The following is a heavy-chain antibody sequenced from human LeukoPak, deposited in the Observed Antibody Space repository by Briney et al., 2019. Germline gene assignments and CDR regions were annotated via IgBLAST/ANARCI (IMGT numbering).Heavy chain of an antibody. D-gene: IGHD6-6*01. CDR2: ISYDGSNK. V-gene: IGHV3-30*18. CDR3: AKDRAARPNLIGNFDY. Sequence: GGSLRLSCAASGFTFSSYWMHWVRQAPGKGLEWVAVISYDGSNKYYADSVKGRFTISRDNSKNTLYLQMNSLRAEDTAVYYCAKDRAARPNLIGNFDYWGQGTLVTVSS. CDR1: GFTFSSYW. J-gene: IGHJ4*02.